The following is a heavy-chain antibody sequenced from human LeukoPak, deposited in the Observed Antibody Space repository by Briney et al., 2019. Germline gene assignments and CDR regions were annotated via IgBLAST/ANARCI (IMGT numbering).Heavy chain of an antibody. V-gene: IGHV3-30*03. CDR2: ISYDGSTK. CDR1: GFTFSNFG. Sequence: PGGSLRLSCEASGFTFSNFGMPWVRQAPGKGLEWVAIISYDGSTKYYADSVKGRFSISRDNSKNTLYLQMNSLRVEDTAVYYCATPPTAYTSGSLGYWGQGTLVTVSS. J-gene: IGHJ4*02. D-gene: IGHD3-22*01. CDR3: ATPPTAYTSGSLGY.